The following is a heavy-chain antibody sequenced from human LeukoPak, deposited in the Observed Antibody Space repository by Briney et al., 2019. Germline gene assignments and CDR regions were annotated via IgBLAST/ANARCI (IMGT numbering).Heavy chain of an antibody. CDR1: GGSISSGSYY. CDR2: IYTSGST. Sequence: TLSLTCTVSGGSISSGSYYWSWIRQPAGKGLEWIGRIYTSGSTNYNPSLKSRVTISVDTSKNQFSLKLSSVTAADTAVYYCARSACSSTSCYPYYYYYYYMDVWGKGTTVTVSS. J-gene: IGHJ6*03. V-gene: IGHV4-61*02. CDR3: ARSACSSTSCYPYYYYYYYMDV. D-gene: IGHD2-2*01.